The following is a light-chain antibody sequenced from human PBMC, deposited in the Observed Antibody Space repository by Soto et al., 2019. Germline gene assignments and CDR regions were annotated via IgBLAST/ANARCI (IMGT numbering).Light chain of an antibody. CDR3: LSADSSRLYV. CDR2: KDT. J-gene: IGLJ1*01. Sequence: SYELTQPPSVSVSPEQTARMTCSGDELPKEYAYWYQQKPGQAPLLVIYKDTERPSGIPERFSASSSGTTVTLTISGVQAEDEGDYYCLSADSSRLYVFGTGTKV. V-gene: IGLV3-25*02. CDR1: ELPKEY.